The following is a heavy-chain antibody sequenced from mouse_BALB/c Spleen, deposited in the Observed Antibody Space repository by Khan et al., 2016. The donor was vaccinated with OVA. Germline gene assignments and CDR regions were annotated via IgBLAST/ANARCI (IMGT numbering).Heavy chain of an antibody. V-gene: IGHV3-2*02. CDR2: ISYSGST. J-gene: IGHJ2*01. D-gene: IGHD1-2*01. Sequence: EVQLQESGPGLVKPSQSLSLTCTVTGYSITSGYGWNWIRQFPGNKLEWMGYISYSGSTNYNPSLKSRISITRATSKNPFFLQLNSVTTEDTATYYCARTARIKYWGEGTTLTVSS. CDR1: GYSITSGYG. CDR3: ARTARIKY.